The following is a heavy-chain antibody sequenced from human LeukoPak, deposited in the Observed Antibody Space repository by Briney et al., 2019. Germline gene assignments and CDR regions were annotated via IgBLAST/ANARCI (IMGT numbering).Heavy chain of an antibody. J-gene: IGHJ4*02. CDR2: IYYSGST. V-gene: IGHV4-39*01. D-gene: IGHD1-26*01. CDR3: ARRDSGSYLPDY. Sequence: SETLSLTCAVSGVSISGSYYYWGWIRQPPGKGLEWIGSIYYSGSTYYNPPLKSRVTISVDTSKNQFSLKLSSVTAADTAVYYCARRDSGSYLPDYWGQGTLVTVSS. CDR1: GVSISGSYYY.